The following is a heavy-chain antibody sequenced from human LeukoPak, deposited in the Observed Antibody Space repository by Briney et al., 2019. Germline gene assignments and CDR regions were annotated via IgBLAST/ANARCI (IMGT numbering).Heavy chain of an antibody. J-gene: IGHJ4*02. CDR1: AGSISNYY. CDR3: ARGVSSSWTYNFDY. Sequence: SETLSLTCTVSAGSISNYYWSWIRQPPGKGLEWIGYISYSGSTNYNPSLKSRVTISVDTSKNQFSLKLSSVTAADTAVYYCARGVSSSWTYNFDYWGQGTLVTVSS. D-gene: IGHD6-13*01. CDR2: ISYSGST. V-gene: IGHV4-59*08.